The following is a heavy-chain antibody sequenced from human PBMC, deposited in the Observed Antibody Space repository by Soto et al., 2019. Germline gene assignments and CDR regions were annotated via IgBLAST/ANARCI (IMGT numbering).Heavy chain of an antibody. CDR1: GFTFNSYS. CDR2: ISSSSTTK. V-gene: IGHV3-48*02. J-gene: IGHJ4*02. Sequence: GGSLRLSCAASGFTFNSYSMNWVRQAPGKGLEWVSYISSSSTTKYYTDSVKGRFTISRDNAKNSLYLQMNSLRDDDTAVYYSAKDRPRRTSGYFFDYWGQGT. CDR3: AKDRPRRTSGYFFDY.